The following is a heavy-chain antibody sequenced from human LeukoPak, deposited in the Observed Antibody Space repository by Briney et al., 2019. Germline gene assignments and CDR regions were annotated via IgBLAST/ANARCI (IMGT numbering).Heavy chain of an antibody. V-gene: IGHV4-34*01. J-gene: IGHJ5*02. D-gene: IGHD3-3*02. CDR3: ARHVWFRDNYQGDQTNWFDP. Sequence: SETLSLTCAVYGGSFSGYYWSWIRQPPGKGLEWIGEINHSGSTNYNQSLKSRVTISVDTSKNQFSLKLSSVTAADTAVYYCARHVWFRDNYQGDQTNWFDPWGQGTLVTVSS. CDR2: INHSGST. CDR1: GGSFSGYY.